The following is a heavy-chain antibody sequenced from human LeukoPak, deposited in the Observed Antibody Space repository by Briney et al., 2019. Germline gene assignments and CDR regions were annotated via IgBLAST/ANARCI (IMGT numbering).Heavy chain of an antibody. D-gene: IGHD2/OR15-2a*01. Sequence: GGSLRLSCAASGFTFSSYGMSWVRQAPGKGLEWVSGISGSGGSTYYADSVKGRFTISRDNSKNTLYLQMNSLRAEDTAVYYCASEYCTSSTCRFDSWGQGTLVTVSS. V-gene: IGHV3-23*01. CDR1: GFTFSSYG. CDR2: ISGSGGST. CDR3: ASEYCTSSTCRFDS. J-gene: IGHJ4*02.